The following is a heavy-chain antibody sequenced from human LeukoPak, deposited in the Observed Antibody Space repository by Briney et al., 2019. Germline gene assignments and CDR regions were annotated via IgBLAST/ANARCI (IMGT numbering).Heavy chain of an antibody. CDR2: ISSSSRYI. V-gene: IGHV3-21*04. D-gene: IGHD3-22*01. J-gene: IGHJ5*01. CDR1: GFTFSSYS. Sequence: PGGSLRLSCAASGFTFSSYSMNWVRQAPGKGLEWVSSISSSSRYIYYADSVKARFTISRDNSKNTLYLQMDNLRAEDTAVYYCAKDRPNYYGSNGHYYRRDGDSWGQGTLVTVSS. CDR3: AKDRPNYYGSNGHYYRRDGDS.